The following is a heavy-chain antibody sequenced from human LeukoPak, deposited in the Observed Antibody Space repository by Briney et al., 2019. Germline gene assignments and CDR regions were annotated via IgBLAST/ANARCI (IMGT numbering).Heavy chain of an antibody. J-gene: IGHJ5*02. CDR2: ISYSGRA. D-gene: IGHD1-26*01. V-gene: IGHV4-59*01. CDR3: ARVSAGGGSEWVDN. Sequence: KPSETLSLTCTVSGDSITDYYWSWIRPPPGKGLEWIGYISYSGRAPYNPSVKSRVTISLATSRTQFSLSLTSVTAADTAVYYCARVSAGGGSEWVDNWGQGTLVTVSS. CDR1: GDSITDYY.